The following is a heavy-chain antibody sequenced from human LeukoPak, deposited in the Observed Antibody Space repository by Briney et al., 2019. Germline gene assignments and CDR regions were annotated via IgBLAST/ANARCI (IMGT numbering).Heavy chain of an antibody. Sequence: ASVKVSCKASGYSFITYGISWVRQAPGQGLEWMGWISAHNGNTNYAHKLQGRVTMTTDTSTSTAYMELRSLRSDDTAVYYCARVNLGRIAVTGTGDYWGRGALVTVSS. CDR3: ARVNLGRIAVTGTGDY. V-gene: IGHV1-18*01. D-gene: IGHD6-19*01. J-gene: IGHJ4*02. CDR2: ISAHNGNT. CDR1: GYSFITYG.